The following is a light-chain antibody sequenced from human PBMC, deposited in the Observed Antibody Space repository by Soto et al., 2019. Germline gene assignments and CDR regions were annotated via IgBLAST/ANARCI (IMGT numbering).Light chain of an antibody. Sequence: EIVLTQSPGTLSLSPGDKATVSCRANQSFSRTFLAWYQQKPGQSPKLLIYGGSYRATGIPDRFSGSGSAADFSLTIDRLEPEDCAIYYCQHFGSSSRLFGQGTKV. V-gene: IGKV3-20*01. CDR2: GGS. CDR3: QHFGSSSRL. J-gene: IGKJ1*01. CDR1: QSFSRTF.